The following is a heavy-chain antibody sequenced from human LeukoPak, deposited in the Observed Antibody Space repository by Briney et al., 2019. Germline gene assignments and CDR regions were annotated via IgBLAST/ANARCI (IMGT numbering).Heavy chain of an antibody. CDR3: ARDSYCGGDCYSPSAFDI. J-gene: IGHJ3*02. CDR2: ISSSGSTI. D-gene: IGHD2-21*02. V-gene: IGHV3-48*03. CDR1: GFTFSSYE. Sequence: PGRSLRLSCAASGFTFSSYEMNWVRQAPGKGLEWVSYISSSGSTIYYADSVKGRFTISRDNAKNSLYLQMNSLRAEDTAVYYCARDSYCGGDCYSPSAFDIWGQGTMVTVSS.